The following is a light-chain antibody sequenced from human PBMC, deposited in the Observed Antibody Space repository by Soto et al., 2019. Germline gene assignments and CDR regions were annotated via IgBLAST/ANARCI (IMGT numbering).Light chain of an antibody. CDR3: ASWDDRLNGPV. J-gene: IGLJ1*01. V-gene: IGLV1-44*01. CDR1: SSNVGGNP. CDR2: TNT. Sequence: QSVLTQPPSASGTPGQRVTISCSGSSSNVGGNPVNWYQHVPTTAPKLLIYTNTQRPSGVPDRFSGYKSGTSASLAISGLQSEDEADYYCASWDDRLNGPVFGTGTKLTVL.